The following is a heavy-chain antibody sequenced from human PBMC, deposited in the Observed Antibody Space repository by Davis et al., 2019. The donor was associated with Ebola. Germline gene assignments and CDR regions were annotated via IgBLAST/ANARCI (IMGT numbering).Heavy chain of an antibody. V-gene: IGHV4-34*01. CDR3: ARGLSGTPPPAAIFDS. J-gene: IGHJ4*02. CDR1: GGSFRGYY. CDR2: INHRANT. Sequence: SETLSLTCAVYGGSFRGYYCSWIRQPPGKGLEWIGEINHRANTNYNPSLKSRVTISVDASKNQFSLKLNSVTAADTAVYYCARGLSGTPPPAAIFDSWGQGTLVTVSS. D-gene: IGHD2-2*01.